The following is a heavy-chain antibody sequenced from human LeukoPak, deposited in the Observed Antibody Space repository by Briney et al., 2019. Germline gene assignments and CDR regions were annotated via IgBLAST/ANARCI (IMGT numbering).Heavy chain of an antibody. V-gene: IGHV3-11*04. D-gene: IGHD1-26*01. J-gene: IGHJ6*03. Sequence: PGGSLRLSCAASGFTFSDYYMSWIRQAPGKGLEWVSYISSSGSTIYYADSVKGRFTISRDNAKNSLYLQMNSLRAEDTAVYYCARRVVVATSLYQPIKIDRNYYYYYMDVWGKGTTVTVSS. CDR1: GFTFSDYY. CDR3: ARRVVVATSLYQPIKIDRNYYYYYMDV. CDR2: ISSSGSTI.